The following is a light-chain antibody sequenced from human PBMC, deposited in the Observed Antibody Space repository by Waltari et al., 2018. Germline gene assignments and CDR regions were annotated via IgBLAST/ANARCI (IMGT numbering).Light chain of an antibody. J-gene: IGKJ1*01. CDR3: QQYNLYPWT. CDR2: RAS. CDR1: QSVYNW. Sequence: DIQMTQSPSTLSASVGDRVTITCRASQSVYNWLAWYQHKPGKAPKLLIYRASDLQSGVPSRFSGGGSGTEFTLTISSLQPDDFATYYCQQYNLYPWTFGQGTKVEI. V-gene: IGKV1-5*03.